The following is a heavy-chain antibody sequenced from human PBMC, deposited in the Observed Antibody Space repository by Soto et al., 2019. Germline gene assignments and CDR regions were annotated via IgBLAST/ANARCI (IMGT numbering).Heavy chain of an antibody. D-gene: IGHD5-18*01. Sequence: GASVKVSCKASGGTFSRYAISWVRQAPGQGLEWMGGIIPIFGTANYAQKFQGRVTITADESTRTAYMELSSLRSEDTAVYYCARAPFTAMVTGWYFDYWGQGTLVTVSS. CDR2: IIPIFGTA. CDR3: ARAPFTAMVTGWYFDY. CDR1: GGTFSRYA. V-gene: IGHV1-69*13. J-gene: IGHJ4*02.